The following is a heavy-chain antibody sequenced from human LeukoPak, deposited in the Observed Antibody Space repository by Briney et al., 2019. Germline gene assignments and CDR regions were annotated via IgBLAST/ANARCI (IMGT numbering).Heavy chain of an antibody. J-gene: IGHJ6*03. V-gene: IGHV1-2*02. CDR2: INPNSGGT. D-gene: IGHD3-10*01. Sequence: ASVKVSCKASGYTFTGYYMHWVRQAPGQGLEWMGWINPNSGGTNYAQKFQGRVTMTRDTSISTACMELSRLRSDDTAVYYCARVMYGSGSYYNSYYYYMDVWGKGTTVTVSS. CDR3: ARVMYGSGSYYNSYYYYMDV. CDR1: GYTFTGYY.